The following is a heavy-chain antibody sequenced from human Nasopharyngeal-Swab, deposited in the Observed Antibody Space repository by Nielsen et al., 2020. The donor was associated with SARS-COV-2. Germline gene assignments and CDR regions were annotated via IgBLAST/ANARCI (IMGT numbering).Heavy chain of an antibody. V-gene: IGHV3-21*01. D-gene: IGHD5-18*01. Sequence: GESLKISCAASGFTFSSYSVNWVRQAPGKGLEWVSSISSSSSYIYYADSVKGRFTISRDNAKNSLYLQMNSLRAEDTAVYYCARDSDVDTAMVSGVAFDIWGKGTMVTVSS. J-gene: IGHJ3*02. CDR2: ISSSSSYI. CDR3: ARDSDVDTAMVSGVAFDI. CDR1: GFTFSSYS.